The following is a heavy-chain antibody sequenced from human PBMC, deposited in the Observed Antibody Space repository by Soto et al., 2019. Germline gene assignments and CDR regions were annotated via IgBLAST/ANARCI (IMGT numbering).Heavy chain of an antibody. J-gene: IGHJ4*02. CDR1: GFTFSSYW. D-gene: IGHD3-10*01. CDR2: INQDGSKK. V-gene: IGHV3-7*03. Sequence: EVQLVESGGGLVQPGGALRLSCAASGFTFSSYWMIWVRQAPGKGLEWVANINQDGSKKYYVDSVKGRFTISRDNGKNSLYLQMNTLRAEDPAVYYCAEGTTGWGQGTLVTVSS. CDR3: AEGTTG.